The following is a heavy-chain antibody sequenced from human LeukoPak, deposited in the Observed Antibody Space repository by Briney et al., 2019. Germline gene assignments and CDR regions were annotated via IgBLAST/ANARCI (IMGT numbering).Heavy chain of an antibody. J-gene: IGHJ6*04. CDR2: INAGNGNT. V-gene: IGHV1-3*01. D-gene: IGHD2-15*01. Sequence: ASVKVSCKASGYTFTSYAMHWVRQAPGQRLEWMGWINAGNGNTKYSQKFQGRVTITRDTSASTAYMELSSLRSEDTAVYYCARGYAEDIGYYYGMDVWGKGTTVTVSS. CDR3: ARGYAEDIGYYYGMDV. CDR1: GYTFTSYA.